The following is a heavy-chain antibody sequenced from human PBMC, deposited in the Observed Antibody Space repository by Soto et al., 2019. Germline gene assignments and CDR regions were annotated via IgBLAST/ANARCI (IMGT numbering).Heavy chain of an antibody. CDR3: ARDLRREDSSGYYCYFDY. CDR1: GYTFTSYG. V-gene: IGHV1-18*01. J-gene: IGHJ4*02. CDR2: ISAYNGNT. D-gene: IGHD3-22*01. Sequence: SVKVSCKASGYTFTSYGSSWVRQAPGQGLEWMGWISAYNGNTNYAQKLQGRVTMTTDTSTSTAYMELRSLRSDDTAVYYCARDLRREDSSGYYCYFDYWGQGTLVTVSS.